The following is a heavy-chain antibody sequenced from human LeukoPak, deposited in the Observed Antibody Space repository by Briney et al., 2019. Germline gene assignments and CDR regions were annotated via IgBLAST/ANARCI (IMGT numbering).Heavy chain of an antibody. Sequence: SETLSLTCAVYGGSFSGYYWSWIRQPPGKGLEWIGEINHSGSTNYNPSLKSRVTISVDTSKNQFSLKLSSVTAADTAVYYCARGRGFCTDGVCYYYFDQWGQGTLVTVSS. CDR1: GGSFSGYY. CDR2: INHSGST. J-gene: IGHJ4*02. V-gene: IGHV4-34*01. D-gene: IGHD2-8*01. CDR3: ARGRGFCTDGVCYYYFDQ.